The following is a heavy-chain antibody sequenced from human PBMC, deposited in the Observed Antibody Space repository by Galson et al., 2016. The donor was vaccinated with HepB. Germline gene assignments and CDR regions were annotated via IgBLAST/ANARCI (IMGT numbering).Heavy chain of an antibody. Sequence: SVKVSCKASGGTFKSFAISWVRQAPGQGLEWMGAIIPIFGSGKYPQKFQGRITMTADEATSTVYMELRSLRSDDTAVYYCARTEPLHDYVWGEDYWGQGTLVTVFS. CDR2: IIPIFGSG. V-gene: IGHV1-69*13. D-gene: IGHD3-16*01. CDR3: ARTEPLHDYVWGEDY. CDR1: GGTFKSFA. J-gene: IGHJ4*02.